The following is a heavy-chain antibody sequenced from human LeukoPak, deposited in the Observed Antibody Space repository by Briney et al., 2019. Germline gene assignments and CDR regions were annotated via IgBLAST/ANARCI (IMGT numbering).Heavy chain of an antibody. CDR3: ARGEDGDYYFQD. J-gene: IGHJ1*01. Sequence: SETLSLTCAVYGGSFSGYYWSWIRQPPGKGLEWIGEINHSGSSNYNPSLKGRVTISVDTSKNQFSLKLSSVTAADTAVYYCARGEDGDYYFQDWGQGTLANISS. CDR1: GGSFSGYY. D-gene: IGHD4-17*01. V-gene: IGHV4-34*01. CDR2: INHSGSS.